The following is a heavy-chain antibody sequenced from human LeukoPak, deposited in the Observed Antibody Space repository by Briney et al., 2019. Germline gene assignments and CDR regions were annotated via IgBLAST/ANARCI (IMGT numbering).Heavy chain of an antibody. CDR1: GGSITSGGYY. CDR2: IYSSRDT. V-gene: IGHV4-31*03. CDR3: VGDGNYVDY. Sequence: PSQTLSLTCTVSGGSITSGGYYWSWIRQHPGKGLEWIGYIYSSRDTYYNPSLKSRITISLDTSKNQFSLSLSSVTAADTAVYYCVGDGNYVDYWGQGTLVTVSS. J-gene: IGHJ4*02.